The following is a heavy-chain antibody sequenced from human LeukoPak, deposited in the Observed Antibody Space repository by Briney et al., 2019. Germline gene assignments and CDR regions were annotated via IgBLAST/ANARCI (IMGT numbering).Heavy chain of an antibody. CDR3: ARHATSGSLFDY. CDR1: GGSISSGSYY. J-gene: IGHJ4*02. CDR2: IYTSGST. D-gene: IGHD3-10*01. Sequence: SQTLSLTCTVSGGSISSGSYYWSWIRQPAGKGLEWIGRIYTSGSTNYNPSLKSRVTISVDTSKNQFSLRLSSVTAADTAVYYCARHATSGSLFDYWGQGTLVTVSS. V-gene: IGHV4-61*02.